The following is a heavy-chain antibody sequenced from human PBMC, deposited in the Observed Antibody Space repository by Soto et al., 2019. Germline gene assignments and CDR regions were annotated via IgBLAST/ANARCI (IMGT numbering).Heavy chain of an antibody. Sequence: PSETLSLTCTVSGGSISSGDYYWSWIRQPPGKGMEWIGYIYYSGSTYYNPSIKSRVTISVDTSKNQFSLKLSSVTAADTAVYYCARLSYDSSGYYRTPTDYWGQGTLVTVSS. CDR2: IYYSGST. J-gene: IGHJ4*02. CDR1: GGSISSGDYY. CDR3: ARLSYDSSGYYRTPTDY. V-gene: IGHV4-30-4*01. D-gene: IGHD3-22*01.